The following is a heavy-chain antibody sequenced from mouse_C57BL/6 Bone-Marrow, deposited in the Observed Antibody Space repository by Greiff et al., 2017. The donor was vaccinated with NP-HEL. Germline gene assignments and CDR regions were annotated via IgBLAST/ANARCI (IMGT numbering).Heavy chain of an antibody. CDR1: GYTFTDYY. D-gene: IGHD1-1*01. CDR3: AREVDYGSSYWYFDV. CDR2: INPNNGGT. V-gene: IGHV1-26*01. J-gene: IGHJ1*03. Sequence: EVQLQQSGPELVKPGASVKISCKASGYTFTDYYMNWVKQSHGKSLEWIGDINPNNGGTSYNQKFKGKATLTVDKSSSTAYMELRSLTSEDSAVYYCAREVDYGSSYWYFDVWGTGTTVTVSS.